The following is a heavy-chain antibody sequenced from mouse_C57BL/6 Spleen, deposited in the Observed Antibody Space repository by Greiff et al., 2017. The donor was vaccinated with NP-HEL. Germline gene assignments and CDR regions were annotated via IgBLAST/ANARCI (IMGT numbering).Heavy chain of an antibody. CDR3: ARYLRGTGTGGYFDD. D-gene: IGHD4-1*01. J-gene: IGHJ2*01. Sequence: EVKLVESGGGLVQPGGSLSLSCAASGFTFTDYYMSWVRQTPGKALEWLGFIRNKANGYTTEYSASVKGRFTISRDNSQSILYLQMNALRAEDSATYYCARYLRGTGTGGYFDDWGQGTTLTVSS. CDR2: IRNKANGYTT. V-gene: IGHV7-3*01. CDR1: GFTFTDYY.